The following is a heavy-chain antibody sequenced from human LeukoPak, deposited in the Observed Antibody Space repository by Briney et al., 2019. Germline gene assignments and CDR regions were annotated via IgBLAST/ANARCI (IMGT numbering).Heavy chain of an antibody. CDR1: GGSISSGSYY. J-gene: IGHJ4*02. CDR3: ARGLATAQGAAAVPL. D-gene: IGHD2-2*01. CDR2: IYSSGSA. V-gene: IGHV4-31*03. Sequence: SETLSLTCTVSGGSISSGSYYWTWIRQHPGKGLEWIGYIYSSGSAYYNPSLKSRVTISIDTSKNQFSLMLSSVTAADTAVYYCARGLATAQGAAAVPLWGQGTLVTVSS.